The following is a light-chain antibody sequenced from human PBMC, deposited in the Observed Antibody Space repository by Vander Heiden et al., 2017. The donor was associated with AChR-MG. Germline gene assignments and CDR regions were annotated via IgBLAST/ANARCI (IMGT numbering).Light chain of an antibody. V-gene: IGKV3-20*01. CDR3: QQFRSSPPYT. CDR1: QSVGSNY. J-gene: IGKJ2*01. CDR2: AAS. Sequence: VLTQSPGILSLSPGERATLSCRASQSVGSNYLAWYQQKPGQAPRLLIYAASSRATGIPNRFSASGSGTDFTLTISGLEPEDSAVYYCQQFRSSPPYTFGQGTKLEIK.